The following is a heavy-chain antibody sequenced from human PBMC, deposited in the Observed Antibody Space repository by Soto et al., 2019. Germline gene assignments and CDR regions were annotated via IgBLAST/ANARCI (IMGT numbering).Heavy chain of an antibody. D-gene: IGHD6-13*01. CDR1: GFTFSSYS. V-gene: IGHV3-21*01. CDR3: ARGQQLVRFDY. Sequence: GGSLRLSCAASGFTFSSYSMNWVRQAPGKGLEWVSSISSSSSYIYYADSVKGRFTISRDNAKNSLYLQMNSLRAEDTAVYYCARGQQLVRFDYWGQGTLVTVSS. J-gene: IGHJ4*02. CDR2: ISSSSSYI.